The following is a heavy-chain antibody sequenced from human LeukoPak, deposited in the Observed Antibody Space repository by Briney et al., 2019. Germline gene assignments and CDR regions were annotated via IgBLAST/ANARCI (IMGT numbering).Heavy chain of an antibody. J-gene: IGHJ4*02. Sequence: GGSLRLSCAASGFTVNDNYMHWVRQAPGKGLEWVSLISTGGIIHYSHSVKGGFTISRDNSKNTLYLQMNSLRAEDTAVYYCARPGYCSGGSCYLSYWGQGTLVTVSS. D-gene: IGHD2-15*01. CDR3: ARPGYCSGGSCYLSY. CDR1: GFTVNDNY. CDR2: ISTGGII. V-gene: IGHV3-66*04.